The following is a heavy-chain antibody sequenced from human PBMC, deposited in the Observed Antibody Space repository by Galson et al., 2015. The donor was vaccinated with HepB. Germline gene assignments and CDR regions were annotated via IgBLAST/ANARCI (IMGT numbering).Heavy chain of an antibody. Sequence: SVKVSCKASGYTFTSYYMHWVRQAPGQGLEWMGIISPSGGSTSYAQKFQGRVTMTRDTSTSTVYMELSSLRSEDTAVYYCARGPSPYYYDSSGRIQYYFDYWGQGTLGTVSS. CDR3: ARGPSPYYYDSSGRIQYYFDY. V-gene: IGHV1-46*01. CDR1: GYTFTSYY. J-gene: IGHJ4*02. D-gene: IGHD3-22*01. CDR2: ISPSGGST.